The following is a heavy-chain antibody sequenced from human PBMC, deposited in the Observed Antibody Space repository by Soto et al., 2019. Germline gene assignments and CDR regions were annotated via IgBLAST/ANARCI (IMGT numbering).Heavy chain of an antibody. CDR3: ASQEMATKNVDAFDI. CDR1: GCSFISYW. V-gene: IGHV5-51*01. J-gene: IGHJ3*02. CDR2: IYPGDSDT. Sequence: PGESLKISCKGSGCSFISYWIGWVRQMPGKGLEWMGIIYPGDSDTRYSPSFQGQVTISADKSISTAYLQWSSLKASDTAMYYCASQEMATKNVDAFDIWGQGTMVTVSS. D-gene: IGHD5-12*01.